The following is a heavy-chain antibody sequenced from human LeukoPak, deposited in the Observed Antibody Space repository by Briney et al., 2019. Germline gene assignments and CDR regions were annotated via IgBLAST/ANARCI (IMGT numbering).Heavy chain of an antibody. J-gene: IGHJ4*02. CDR1: DGSIGSYY. Sequence: SETLSLTCTVSDGSIGSYYWNWIRQPPGKGLEWIGYVSYSGSTNYNPSLKSRVTMSVDKSKNQFSLKLSSVTAADTAVYFCARATSGYYFDYWDQGTLVIVSS. CDR3: ARATSGYYFDY. D-gene: IGHD3-22*01. CDR2: VSYSGST. V-gene: IGHV4-59*01.